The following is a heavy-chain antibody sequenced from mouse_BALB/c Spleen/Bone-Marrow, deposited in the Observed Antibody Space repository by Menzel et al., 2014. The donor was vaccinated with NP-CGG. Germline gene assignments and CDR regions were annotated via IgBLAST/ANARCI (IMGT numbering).Heavy chain of an antibody. D-gene: IGHD2-3*01. CDR2: IDPANGNT. Sequence: VLLQQSGAELVKPGASVKLSCKASGFNIKDTYMHWVKQRPEQGLEWIGRIDPANGNTKYDPKFQGKATITADTSSNTAYLQLSSLTSEDTAVYYCARGLLQYYYAMVHWAPRSTVTASS. CDR1: GFNIKDTY. V-gene: IGHV14-3*02. CDR3: ARGLLQYYYAMVH. J-gene: IGHJ4*01.